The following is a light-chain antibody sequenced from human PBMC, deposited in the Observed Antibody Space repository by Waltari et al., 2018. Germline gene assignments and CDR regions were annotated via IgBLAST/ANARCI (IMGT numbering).Light chain of an antibody. Sequence: QSVLTQQPSVSEAPRQRVTISCSGSSTNIGSNAVNWYQQLPRKAPKLLIYYDDLLPSGVLVRFSGAKSGTSASLAISCLQSEDEAHYYCATWDDRLCGVVFGGGNKLTVL. J-gene: IGLJ3*02. V-gene: IGLV1-36*01. CDR2: YDD. CDR1: STNIGSNA. CDR3: ATWDDRLCGVV.